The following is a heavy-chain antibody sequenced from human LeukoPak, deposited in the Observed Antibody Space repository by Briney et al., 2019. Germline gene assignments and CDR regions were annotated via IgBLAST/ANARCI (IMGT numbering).Heavy chain of an antibody. CDR3: ARVRSMESRDPPQIDY. V-gene: IGHV1-2*02. CDR2: INPNSGGT. D-gene: IGHD3-3*01. J-gene: IGHJ4*02. CDR1: GYTFTGYY. Sequence: ASVKVSCKASGYTFTGYYMHWVRQAPGQGLEWMGWINPNSGGTNYAQKFQGRVTMTRDTFISTAYMELSRLRSDDTAVYYCARVRSMESRDPPQIDYWGQGTLVTVSS.